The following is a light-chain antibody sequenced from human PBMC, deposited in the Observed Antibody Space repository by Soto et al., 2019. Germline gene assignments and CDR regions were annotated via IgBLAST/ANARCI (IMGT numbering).Light chain of an antibody. J-gene: IGKJ1*01. CDR2: GAS. V-gene: IGKV3-15*01. CDR3: QQYNSYSPT. Sequence: ELVLTQSPATLSLSPGERATLSCRASQSVSSYLAWYQQRPGQAPRLLIYGASTRATGVPARFSGSGSETEFTLTISGLQPGDSATYYCQQYNSYSPTFGQGTKVDIK. CDR1: QSVSSY.